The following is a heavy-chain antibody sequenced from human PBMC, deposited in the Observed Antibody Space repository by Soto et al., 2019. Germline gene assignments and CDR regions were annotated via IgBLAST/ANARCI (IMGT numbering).Heavy chain of an antibody. CDR1: GYSISRGYY. J-gene: IGHJ4*02. V-gene: IGHV4-38-2*01. D-gene: IGHD3-22*01. Sequence: LSLTCAVSGYSISRGYYWGWIRQPPGKGLEWIGSMYHSGNTYYNPSLQSRVTISLDTSNNEFSLKLSSVTAADTAVYYCARVAYFDSSGYYYNFDYWGQGTLVTVSS. CDR3: ARVAYFDSSGYYYNFDY. CDR2: MYHSGNT.